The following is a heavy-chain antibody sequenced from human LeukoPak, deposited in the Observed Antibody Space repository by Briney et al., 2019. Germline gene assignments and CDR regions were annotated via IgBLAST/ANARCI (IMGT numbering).Heavy chain of an antibody. CDR2: IWYDGSNK. CDR1: GFTFSSYG. D-gene: IGHD6-6*01. Sequence: SGGSLRLSCAASGFTFSSYGMHWVRQAPGKGLEWVAVIWYDGSNKYYADSVKGRFTISRDNSKNTLYLQMNSLRAEDTAVYYCARVLGSSAPLPDYWGQGTLVTVSS. J-gene: IGHJ4*02. V-gene: IGHV3-33*08. CDR3: ARVLGSSAPLPDY.